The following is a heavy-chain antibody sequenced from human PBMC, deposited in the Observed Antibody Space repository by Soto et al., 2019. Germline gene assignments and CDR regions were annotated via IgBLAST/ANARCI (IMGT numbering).Heavy chain of an antibody. CDR3: ARDSGIVGTTWYFDY. Sequence: PGGSLRLSCVVSGFTFSSFWMNWVRQAPGKGLEWVATINQDESEKYYVDSVKGRFTISRDNAKSSLYLQMNSLRAEDTAVYYCARDSGIVGTTWYFDYWGQGTLVTVSS. J-gene: IGHJ4*02. D-gene: IGHD1-7*01. CDR2: INQDESEK. V-gene: IGHV3-7*01. CDR1: GFTFSSFW.